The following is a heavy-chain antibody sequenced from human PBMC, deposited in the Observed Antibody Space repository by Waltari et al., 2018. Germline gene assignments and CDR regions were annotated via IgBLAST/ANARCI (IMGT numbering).Heavy chain of an antibody. D-gene: IGHD6-19*01. Sequence: QVQLQESGPGLVKPSETLSLTCTVSGGSISSYYWSWIRQPAGKGLEWLGRIYTSGSTNYNPARKSRGTMSVDTSKNQFALKLSSVTAADTAVYYCARQRPDPHQWYYYYYMDVWGKGTTVTISS. CDR2: IYTSGST. V-gene: IGHV4-4*07. CDR1: GGSISSYY. J-gene: IGHJ6*03. CDR3: ARQRPDPHQWYYYYYMDV.